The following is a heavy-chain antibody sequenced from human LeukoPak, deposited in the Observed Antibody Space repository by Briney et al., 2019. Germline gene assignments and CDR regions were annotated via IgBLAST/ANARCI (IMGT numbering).Heavy chain of an antibody. V-gene: IGHV1-18*01. CDR3: ASYNWNYNNWFDP. CDR1: GYTFTRYG. CDR2: ISAYNGNT. D-gene: IGHD1-7*01. Sequence: ASVKVSCKASGYTFTRYGISWVRQAPGQGLEWMGWISAYNGNTNYAQKLQGRVTMTTDTSTSTAYMELSSLRSEDTAVYYCASYNWNYNNWFDPWGQGTLVTVSS. J-gene: IGHJ5*02.